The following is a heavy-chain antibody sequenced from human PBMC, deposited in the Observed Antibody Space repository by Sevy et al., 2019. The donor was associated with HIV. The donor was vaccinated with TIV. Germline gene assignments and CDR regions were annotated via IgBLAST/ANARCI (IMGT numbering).Heavy chain of an antibody. V-gene: IGHV3-33*01. D-gene: IGHD6-19*01. CDR3: ARERLAVAGIGYYFDY. CDR1: GFTFSSYG. CDR2: IWYDGSNK. Sequence: GGSLRLSCAASGFTFSSYGVHWVRQAPGKGLEWVAIIWYDGSNKYYVDSVKGRFTISRDNSKNTLYLQMNSLRAEDTAVYYCARERLAVAGIGYYFDYWGQGTLVTVSS. J-gene: IGHJ4*02.